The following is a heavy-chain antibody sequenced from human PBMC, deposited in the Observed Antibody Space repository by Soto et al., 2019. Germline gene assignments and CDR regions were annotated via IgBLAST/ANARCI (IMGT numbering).Heavy chain of an antibody. V-gene: IGHV6-1*01. CDR1: GDSLSSNS. J-gene: IGHJ3*02. D-gene: IGHD3-22*01. CDR3: ARGVAMIVVVNSLDFEAFDI. CDR2: TYYRSKWYN. Sequence: SQTLSLTCVISGDSLSSNSWKWIRQSPSRGLEWLGRTYYRSKWYNDYAISVKSRITINPDTSRTQFSLQLNSVTPEDTAVYYCARGVAMIVVVNSLDFEAFDIWGQGTMVTVSS.